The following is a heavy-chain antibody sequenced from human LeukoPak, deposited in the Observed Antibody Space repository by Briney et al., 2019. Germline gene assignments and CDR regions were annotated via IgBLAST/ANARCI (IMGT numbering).Heavy chain of an antibody. Sequence: ASVKVSCKASGYTFISYGISWVRRAPGQGLEWMGWISAYNGNTNYAQNLQGRVTMTTDTSTSTAYMELRSLRSDDTAVYYCARSPRGYSYVFSFDCWGQGTLVTVSS. D-gene: IGHD5-18*01. V-gene: IGHV1-18*01. CDR2: ISAYNGNT. CDR3: ARSPRGYSYVFSFDC. CDR1: GYTFISYG. J-gene: IGHJ4*02.